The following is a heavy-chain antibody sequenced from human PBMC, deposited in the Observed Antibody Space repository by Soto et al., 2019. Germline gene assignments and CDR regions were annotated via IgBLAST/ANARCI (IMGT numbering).Heavy chain of an antibody. Sequence: QVQLQESGPGLVKPSQTLSLTCTVSGGSISSGGYYWSWIRQHPGKGLEWIGYIYYSGSTYYNPSLKSRVTISVDTSKNQFSLKLSSVTAADTAVYYCARVDSTANYYYYGMDVWGQGTTVTVSS. CDR1: GGSISSGGYY. D-gene: IGHD4-4*01. CDR3: ARVDSTANYYYYGMDV. V-gene: IGHV4-31*03. J-gene: IGHJ6*02. CDR2: IYYSGST.